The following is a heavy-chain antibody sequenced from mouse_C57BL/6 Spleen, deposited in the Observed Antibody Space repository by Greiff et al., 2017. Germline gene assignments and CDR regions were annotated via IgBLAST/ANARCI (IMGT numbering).Heavy chain of an antibody. D-gene: IGHD2-5*01. CDR2: INPNNGGT. Sequence: EVQLQQSGPELVKPGASVKISCKASGYTFTDYYMNWVKQSHGKSLEWIGDINPNNGGTSYNQKFKGKATLTVDKSSSTAYMELRSLTSEDSAVYYCARDTTNSNYYYAMDYWGQGTSVTVSS. CDR1: GYTFTDYY. V-gene: IGHV1-26*01. J-gene: IGHJ4*01. CDR3: ARDTTNSNYYYAMDY.